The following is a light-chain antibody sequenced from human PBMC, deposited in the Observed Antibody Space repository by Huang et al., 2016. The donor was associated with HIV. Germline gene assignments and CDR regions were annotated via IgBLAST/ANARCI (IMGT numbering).Light chain of an antibody. J-gene: IGKJ5*01. V-gene: IGKV1-39*01. CDR1: QSITTY. Sequence: IQMTQSPTSLSASVGDRISIVCRASQSITTYLNWYQQKPGKAPKHLISSASTLHSGDPSRFSGSGSGTEFTLTIRGLQLDDFATYYCQQSYSALSSFGPGTRL. CDR3: QQSYSALSS. CDR2: SAS.